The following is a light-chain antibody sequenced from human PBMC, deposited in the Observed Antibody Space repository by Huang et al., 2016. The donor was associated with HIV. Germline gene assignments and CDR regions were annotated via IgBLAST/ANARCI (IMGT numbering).Light chain of an antibody. CDR2: WAS. Sequence: DIVMTQSPDSLAVSLGERATIKCRSSQSVLYSSNSKNYLAWFQQKPGQAPRLLIYWASSRESGVPDRFSGSGSGTDFTLTISSLEAEDAAVYYCQQYYSIPQTFGPGTKVEI. V-gene: IGKV4-1*01. CDR1: QSVLYSSNSKNY. J-gene: IGKJ1*01. CDR3: QQYYSIPQT.